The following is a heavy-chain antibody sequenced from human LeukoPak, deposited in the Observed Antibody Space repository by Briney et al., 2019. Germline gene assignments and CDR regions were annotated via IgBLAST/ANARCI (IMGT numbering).Heavy chain of an antibody. V-gene: IGHV1-2*02. D-gene: IGHD6-19*01. CDR3: ATLGAVAGSAFDI. Sequence: ASVKVSFKASGYTFTGYYMHWVRQAPGQGLEWMGWINPNSGGTNYAQKFQGRVTMTRDTSISTAYMELSRLRSDDTAVYYCATLGAVAGSAFDIWGQGTMVTVSS. CDR1: GYTFTGYY. CDR2: INPNSGGT. J-gene: IGHJ3*02.